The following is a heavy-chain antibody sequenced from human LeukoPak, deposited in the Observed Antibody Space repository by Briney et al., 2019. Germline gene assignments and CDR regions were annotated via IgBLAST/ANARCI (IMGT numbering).Heavy chain of an antibody. V-gene: IGHV4-59*01. CDR3: ATTPYDSSGYGYYFDY. D-gene: IGHD3-22*01. CDR2: IYYSGST. CDR1: GGSISSYY. Sequence: SETLSLTCTVSGGSISSYYWSWIRQPPGKGLGWIGYIYYSGSTNYNPSLKSRVTISVDTSKNQFSLKLSSVTAADTAVYYCATTPYDSSGYGYYFDYWGQGTLVTVSS. J-gene: IGHJ4*02.